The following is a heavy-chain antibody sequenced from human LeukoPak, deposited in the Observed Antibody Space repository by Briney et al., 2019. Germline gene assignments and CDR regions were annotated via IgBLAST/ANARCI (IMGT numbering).Heavy chain of an antibody. J-gene: IGHJ4*02. Sequence: PSETLSLTCAVYGGSFGGYSWGGFGHPPGKGLEWIGEIHHSGSANYNPSLKSRVTISLDTSKNQFSLKLTSVTAADTAVYYCAKSGGYGLIDYWGQGTLVTVSS. CDR2: IHHSGSA. D-gene: IGHD1-26*01. CDR1: GGSFGGYS. CDR3: AKSGGYGLIDY. V-gene: IGHV4-34*01.